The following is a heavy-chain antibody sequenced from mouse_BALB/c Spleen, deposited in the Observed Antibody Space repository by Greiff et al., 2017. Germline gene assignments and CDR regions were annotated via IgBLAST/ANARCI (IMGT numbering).Heavy chain of an antibody. Sequence: VQLQQSGPELVRPGESVKISCKGSGYTFTDYAMHWVKQSHAKSLEWIGVISIYYGNTNYNQKFKGKATMTVDKSSSTAYMELARLTSEDSAIYYCARDGYEFDYWGQGTTLTVSS. CDR1: GYTFTDYA. CDR2: ISIYYGNT. J-gene: IGHJ2*01. V-gene: IGHV1-67*01. D-gene: IGHD1-2*01. CDR3: ARDGYEFDY.